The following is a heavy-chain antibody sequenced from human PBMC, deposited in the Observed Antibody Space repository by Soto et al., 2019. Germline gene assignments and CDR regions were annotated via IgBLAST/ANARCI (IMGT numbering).Heavy chain of an antibody. CDR2: TRKKGNSYIA. CDR1: GFTFSDHY. Sequence: EVQLVESGGGLVQPGGSLRLSCAASGFTFSDHYMDWVRQAPGKGLEWVGRTRKKGNSYIAEYAASVKGRFTISRDDSKKSLYMQMNSLRTEDTAVYYCVRSARFLEPFDYWGQGTLVTVSS. J-gene: IGHJ4*02. CDR3: VRSARFLEPFDY. D-gene: IGHD3-3*01. V-gene: IGHV3-72*01.